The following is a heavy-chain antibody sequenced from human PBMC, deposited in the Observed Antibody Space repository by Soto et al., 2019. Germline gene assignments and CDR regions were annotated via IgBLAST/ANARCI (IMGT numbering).Heavy chain of an antibody. CDR3: AKKYSSSWYAFDI. CDR2: ISYDGSNK. J-gene: IGHJ3*02. D-gene: IGHD6-13*01. Sequence: GGSLRLSCAASGFTFSSYGMHWVRQAPGKGLEWVAVISYDGSNKYYADSVKGRFTISRDNSKNTLYLQMNSLRAEDTAVYYCAKKYSSSWYAFDIWGQGTMVTVSS. V-gene: IGHV3-30*18. CDR1: GFTFSSYG.